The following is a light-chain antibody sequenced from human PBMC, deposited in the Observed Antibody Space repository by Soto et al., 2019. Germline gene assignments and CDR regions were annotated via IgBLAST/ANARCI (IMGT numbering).Light chain of an antibody. CDR2: GAS. V-gene: IGKV3-15*01. Sequence: EIVMTQSPATLSVSPGERATLSCRASQSVSSNLAWYQQKPGQAPRLLIFGASTRATGIPARFSGSGSGTEFTLTISSLQSKDFAFYYCQQYKNWPETFGQGTKVEIK. CDR1: QSVSSN. CDR3: QQYKNWPET. J-gene: IGKJ1*01.